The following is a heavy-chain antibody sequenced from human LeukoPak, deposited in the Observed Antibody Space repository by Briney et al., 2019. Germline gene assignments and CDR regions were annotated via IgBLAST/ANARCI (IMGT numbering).Heavy chain of an antibody. CDR1: GFFLNNYG. V-gene: IGHV3-20*04. CDR2: NNWNGGST. Sequence: GGSLRLSCAVSGFFLNNYGMTWVRHAPGKGLEGVSGNNWNGGSTDYADSVKGRFTISRDNAKNCLYLQMNSLRAEDTALYYCARTRTSGGYSASDYWGQGTLVTVSS. D-gene: IGHD3-10*01. CDR3: ARTRTSGGYSASDY. J-gene: IGHJ4*02.